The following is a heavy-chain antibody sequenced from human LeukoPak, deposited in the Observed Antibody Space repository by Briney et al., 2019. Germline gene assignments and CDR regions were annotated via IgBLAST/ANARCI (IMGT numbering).Heavy chain of an antibody. Sequence: PGGSLRLSCAASGFTFSSYSMNWVRQAPGKGLEWVSSISSSSSYIYYADSVKGRFTISRDNAKNSLYLQMNSLRAEDTAVYYCARGSGSSHLNYSYYYYMDVWGKGTTVTVSS. V-gene: IGHV3-21*01. CDR2: ISSSSSYI. D-gene: IGHD6-13*01. J-gene: IGHJ6*03. CDR3: ARGSGSSHLNYSYYYYMDV. CDR1: GFTFSSYS.